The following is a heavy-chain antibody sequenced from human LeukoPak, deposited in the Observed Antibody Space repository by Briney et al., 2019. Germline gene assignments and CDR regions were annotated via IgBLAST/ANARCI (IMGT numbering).Heavy chain of an antibody. D-gene: IGHD3-22*01. V-gene: IGHV4-59*01. J-gene: IGHJ4*02. Sequence: SETLSLTCTVSGDSISSYYWSWIRQPPGKGPEWIGYIYYSGSTNYNPSLKSRVTISVDTSKNQFSLKLSSVTAADTAVYYCARIPDYYDTSGYQLGDYWGQGTLVTVSS. CDR2: IYYSGST. CDR3: ARIPDYYDTSGYQLGDY. CDR1: GDSISSYY.